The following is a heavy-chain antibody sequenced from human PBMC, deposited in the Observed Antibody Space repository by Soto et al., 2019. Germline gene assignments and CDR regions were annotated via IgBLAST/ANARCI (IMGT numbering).Heavy chain of an antibody. V-gene: IGHV1-69*08. J-gene: IGHJ2*01. Sequence: QVQLVQSGAEVKKPGSSVKVSCKASGGTFRSYTISWVRQAPGQGLEWMGRIIPILGIANYAQKFQGRVTITADKSTSTAYMELSSLRSEDTAVYYCAREGIAPHWYFDLWGRGTLVTVSS. CDR1: GGTFRSYT. CDR3: AREGIAPHWYFDL. D-gene: IGHD6-13*01. CDR2: IIPILGIA.